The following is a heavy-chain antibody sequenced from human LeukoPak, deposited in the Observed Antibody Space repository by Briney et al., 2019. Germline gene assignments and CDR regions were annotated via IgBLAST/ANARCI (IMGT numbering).Heavy chain of an antibody. Sequence: GGSLRLSCAVSGFTITDYGMSWVRQAPGKGLEWVSAISVSGDTKYYADSVKGRFIISRDNSRNTLYLQINSLRAEDTALYYCAQGYSSGWYPYWGQGTPVTVSS. D-gene: IGHD6-19*01. J-gene: IGHJ4*02. CDR1: GFTITDYG. V-gene: IGHV3-23*01. CDR2: ISVSGDTK. CDR3: AQGYSSGWYPY.